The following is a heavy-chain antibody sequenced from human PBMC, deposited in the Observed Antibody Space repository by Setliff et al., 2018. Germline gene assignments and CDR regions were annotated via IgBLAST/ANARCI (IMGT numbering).Heavy chain of an antibody. CDR2: SSSTGRYT. V-gene: IGHV3-21*01. CDR1: GFTFSAYS. Sequence: PGGSLRLSCAASGFTFSAYSMNWVRQAPGKGLEWVSSSSSTGRYTFYADSVKGRFTVSKDNAKKSLYLEMNSLRAEDTAVYYCARYSSGWFFDYWGQGTPVTVSS. D-gene: IGHD6-19*01. J-gene: IGHJ4*02. CDR3: ARYSSGWFFDY.